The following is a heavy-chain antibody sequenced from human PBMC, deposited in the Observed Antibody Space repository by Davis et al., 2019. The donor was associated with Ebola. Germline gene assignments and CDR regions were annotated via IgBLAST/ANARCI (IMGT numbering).Heavy chain of an antibody. CDR1: RYTFTSYG. D-gene: IGHD1-26*01. CDR2: ISPYKGYT. CDR3: ARDGRRFYTGSHPGNCDY. J-gene: IGHJ4*02. V-gene: IGHV1-18*01. Sequence: ASVKVSRKASRYTFTSYGISWVRQAPGQGLEWMGWISPYKGYTNHAQKLQGRVTMTKDTSTGTAYMELRSLRSDDTAGYYCARDGRRFYTGSHPGNCDYWGQGTLVTVSS.